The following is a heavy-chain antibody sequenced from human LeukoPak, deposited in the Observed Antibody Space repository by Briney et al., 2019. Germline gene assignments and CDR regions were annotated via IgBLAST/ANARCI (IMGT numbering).Heavy chain of an antibody. J-gene: IGHJ4*02. Sequence: SVKVSCKASGFTFTSSAMQWVRQARGQRLEWIGWIVVGSGNTNYAQKFQERVTITRDMSTSTAYMELSSLRSEDTAVYYCAAGGSGEGGGIAVAGIQWGQGTLVTVSS. CDR3: AAGGSGEGGGIAVAGIQ. CDR2: IVVGSGNT. V-gene: IGHV1-58*02. CDR1: GFTFTSSA. D-gene: IGHD6-19*01.